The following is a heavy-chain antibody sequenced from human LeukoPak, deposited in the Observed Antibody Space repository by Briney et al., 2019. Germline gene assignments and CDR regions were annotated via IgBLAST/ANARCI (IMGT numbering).Heavy chain of an antibody. CDR1: GFTFSDHY. Sequence: GGSLRLSCAASGFTFSDHYMDWVREAPGKGVEWVGGTRNKANRYTTEYAASVKGRFTISRDDSNNSLYLQMNSLKTEDTAVYYCARGVYCGGDCYYWNMWGQGTLVTVSS. J-gene: IGHJ4*02. CDR2: TRNKANRYTT. D-gene: IGHD2-21*02. V-gene: IGHV3-72*01. CDR3: ARGVYCGGDCYYWNM.